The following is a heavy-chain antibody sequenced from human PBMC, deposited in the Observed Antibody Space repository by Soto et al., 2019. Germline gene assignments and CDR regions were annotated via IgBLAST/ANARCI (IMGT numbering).Heavy chain of an antibody. V-gene: IGHV5-51*01. CDR3: ARPQWDLVSAFDI. D-gene: IGHD1-26*01. J-gene: IGHJ3*02. CDR1: GYTFTNYW. Sequence: PGESLKISCKGSGYTFTNYWIAWVRQMPGKGLEWMGAIYPGDSDTRYSPSFQGQVTISADKSINTAYLQWSSLKASDTAMYYCARPQWDLVSAFDIWGQGSLVTVSS. CDR2: IYPGDSDT.